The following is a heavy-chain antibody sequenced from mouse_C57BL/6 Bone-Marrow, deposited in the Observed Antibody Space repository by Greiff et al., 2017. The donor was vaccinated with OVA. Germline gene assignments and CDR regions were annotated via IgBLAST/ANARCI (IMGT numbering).Heavy chain of an antibody. D-gene: IGHD2-12*01. J-gene: IGHJ2*01. CDR1: GYTFTDHT. Sequence: QVQLQQSDAELVKPGASVKISCKVSGYTFTDHTIHWMKQRPEQGLEWIGYIYPRDGSTKYNEKFKGQATLTADKSSSTAYMQLTSLTSYDSAVSFCASYVTFDYFDYWGQVTPLTVSS. CDR2: IYPRDGST. V-gene: IGHV1-78*01. CDR3: ASYVTFDYFDY.